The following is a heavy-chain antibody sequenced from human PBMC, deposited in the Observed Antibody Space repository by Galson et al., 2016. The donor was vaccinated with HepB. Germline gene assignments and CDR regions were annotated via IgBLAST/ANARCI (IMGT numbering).Heavy chain of an antibody. Sequence: DSVKGRFTISRDNSKNTLLLQMNSLRTEDTAVYYCAKNGQLVPGPLFYYYYAMDVWGPGTTVIVSS. CDR3: AKNGQLVPGPLFYYYYAMDV. V-gene: IGHV3-30*02. J-gene: IGHJ6*02. D-gene: IGHD6-13*01.